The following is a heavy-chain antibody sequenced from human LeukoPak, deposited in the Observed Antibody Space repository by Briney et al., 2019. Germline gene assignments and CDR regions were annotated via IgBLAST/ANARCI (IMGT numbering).Heavy chain of an antibody. V-gene: IGHV3-74*01. CDR1: GFTFSSYW. J-gene: IGHJ3*02. Sequence: GGSLRLSSAASGFTFSSYWMHWVRQAPGKGLVCVSRIYSDGSSTNYADSVKGRFTISRDNAKNTLYLQMNSLRAEDTAVYYCARGEYCSGGSCYSAAFDIWGQGTMVTVSS. CDR2: IYSDGSST. D-gene: IGHD2-15*01. CDR3: ARGEYCSGGSCYSAAFDI.